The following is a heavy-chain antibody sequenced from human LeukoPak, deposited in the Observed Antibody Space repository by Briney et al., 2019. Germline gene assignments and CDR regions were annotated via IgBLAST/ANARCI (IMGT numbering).Heavy chain of an antibody. D-gene: IGHD6-13*01. J-gene: IGHJ4*02. CDR3: ARHIFLRPSQLATFDY. CDR2: IYYTGST. CDR1: GGSMSSSSYY. Sequence: SETLSLTCTVSGGSMSSSSYYWAWIRQPPGKGLEWIGTIYYTGSTYYNPSLKSRVTISVDTSKNQFSLKLSSVTAADTAVYYCARHIFLRPSQLATFDYWGQGTLVTVSS. V-gene: IGHV4-39*01.